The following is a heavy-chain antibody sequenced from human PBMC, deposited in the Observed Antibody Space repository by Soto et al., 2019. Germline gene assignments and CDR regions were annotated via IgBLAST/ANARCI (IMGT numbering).Heavy chain of an antibody. J-gene: IGHJ6*02. Sequence: QVQLVQSGAEVKKPGASVKVSCKASGYTFTSYGISWVRQAPGQGLEWMGWISAYNGNTNYAQKLQCRDIMTTDPSASTSYMELRRVRSDATAVYYCAIQTLGYCSSTSCYTPYYYYYGMDVWGQGTTVTVSS. CDR2: ISAYNGNT. V-gene: IGHV1-18*01. CDR3: AIQTLGYCSSTSCYTPYYYYYGMDV. D-gene: IGHD2-2*02. CDR1: GYTFTSYG.